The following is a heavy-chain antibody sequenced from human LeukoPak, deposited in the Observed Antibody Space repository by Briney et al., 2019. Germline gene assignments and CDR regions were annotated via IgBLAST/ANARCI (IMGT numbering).Heavy chain of an antibody. V-gene: IGHV3-21*01. J-gene: IGHJ4*02. D-gene: IGHD4-17*01. CDR3: ARPLAYGDYDPGY. Sequence: PGGSLRLSCAGSGFTFSSYSMNWVRQAPGKGLEWVSSISSSSSYTYYADSVKGRFTISRDNAKNSLYLQMNSLRAEDTAVYYCARPLAYGDYDPGYWGQGTLVTVSS. CDR2: ISSSSSYT. CDR1: GFTFSSYS.